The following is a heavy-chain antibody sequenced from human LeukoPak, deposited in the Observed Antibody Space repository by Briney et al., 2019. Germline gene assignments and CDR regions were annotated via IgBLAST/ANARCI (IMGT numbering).Heavy chain of an antibody. Sequence: ASVKVSCKASGYTFTIYYMHWVRQAPGQGLEWMGIINPSGGSTSYAQKFQGRVTMTRDTSITTAYMELSRLRSDDTAVYYCARDSAVPTIPPDYWGQGTPVTVSS. CDR2: INPSGGST. CDR3: ARDSAVPTIPPDY. D-gene: IGHD5-12*01. V-gene: IGHV1-46*01. CDR1: GYTFTIYY. J-gene: IGHJ4*02.